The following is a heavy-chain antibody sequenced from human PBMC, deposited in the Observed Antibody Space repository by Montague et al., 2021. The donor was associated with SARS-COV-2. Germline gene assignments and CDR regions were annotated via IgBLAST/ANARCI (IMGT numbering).Heavy chain of an antibody. D-gene: IGHD4-17*01. CDR2: IYYSGST. CDR3: ARVGAYGDYPTPPTFDY. V-gene: IGHV4-61*08. Sequence: SETLSLTCTVSGGSISSGGYYWSWIRQHPGKGLGWIGYIYYSGSTNYNPSLKSRVTISVDTSKNQFSLKLSSVTAADTAVYYCARVGAYGDYPTPPTFDYWGQGTLVTVSS. CDR1: GGSISSGGYY. J-gene: IGHJ4*02.